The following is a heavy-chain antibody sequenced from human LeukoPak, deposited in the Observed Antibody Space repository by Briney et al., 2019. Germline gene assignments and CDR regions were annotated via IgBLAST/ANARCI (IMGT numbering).Heavy chain of an antibody. V-gene: IGHV3-23*01. Sequence: GGSLRLSCAASGFTFSRYAMSWVRQAPGKGLEWVSAISGSGGSTYYADSVKGRFTISRDNAKNTLYLQMNSLRAEDTAVYYCARDLTGSIDYWGQGTLVTVSS. CDR1: GFTFSRYA. D-gene: IGHD3-9*01. CDR2: ISGSGGST. J-gene: IGHJ4*02. CDR3: ARDLTGSIDY.